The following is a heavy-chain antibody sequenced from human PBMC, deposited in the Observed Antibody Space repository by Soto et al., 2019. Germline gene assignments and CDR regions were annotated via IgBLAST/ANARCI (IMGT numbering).Heavy chain of an antibody. CDR3: AKGFLVVVTVLRSDDAYDV. V-gene: IGHV3-33*06. D-gene: IGHD2-21*02. J-gene: IGHJ3*01. CDR2: IWYDGSNK. CDR1: GFTFSSSR. Sequence: GGSLRLSCAASGFTFSSSRMHWARQAPGKGLAWVAVIWYDGSNKYYADSVKGRFTIYRDNSKNTRYLQMNSLRAEDTDVYYCAKGFLVVVTVLRSDDAYDVWGQGTVVTVS.